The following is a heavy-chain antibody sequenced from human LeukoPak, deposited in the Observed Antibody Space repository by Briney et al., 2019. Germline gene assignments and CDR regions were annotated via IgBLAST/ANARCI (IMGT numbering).Heavy chain of an antibody. CDR3: ARDYDFWSGHDC. D-gene: IGHD3-3*01. Sequence: PGGSLRLSCAVSGFTFSSYSMSWVRQAPGKGLEWVSPISSSSSYIYYADSVKGRFTISRDNAKHSLYLQMNSLRAEDTAVYYCARDYDFWSGHDCWGQGTLVTVSS. CDR2: ISSSSSYI. J-gene: IGHJ4*02. V-gene: IGHV3-21*01. CDR1: GFTFSSYS.